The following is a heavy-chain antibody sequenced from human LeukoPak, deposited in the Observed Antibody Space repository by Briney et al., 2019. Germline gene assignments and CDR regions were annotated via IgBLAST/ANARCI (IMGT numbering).Heavy chain of an antibody. V-gene: IGHV3-48*02. D-gene: IGHD3-10*01. CDR1: GFTFSSYS. Sequence: GGSLRLSCAASGFTFSSYSMNWVRQAPGKGLEWVSYISSSSSTIYYADSVKGRFTISRDNAKNSLYLQMNSLRDEDTAVYYCATREGTMVRGVAGAFDIWGQGTMVTVSS. CDR3: ATREGTMVRGVAGAFDI. J-gene: IGHJ3*02. CDR2: ISSSSSTI.